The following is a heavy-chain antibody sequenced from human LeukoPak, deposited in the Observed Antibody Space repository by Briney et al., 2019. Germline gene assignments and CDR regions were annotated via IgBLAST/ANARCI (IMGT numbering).Heavy chain of an antibody. CDR2: IYYSGST. V-gene: IGHV4-39*01. CDR3: ARHDIVVIPAAMPTNFDR. J-gene: IGHJ4*02. Sequence: SETLPLTCTVSGGSISSSSYYWGGLRPPPGKGLEWVRSIYYSGSTYYNPSLKSRVTISIDTSKNQFSLKLRSVTAADTALYYCARHDIVVIPAAMPTNFDRWGQGALVTVSS. CDR1: GGSISSSSYY. D-gene: IGHD2-2*01.